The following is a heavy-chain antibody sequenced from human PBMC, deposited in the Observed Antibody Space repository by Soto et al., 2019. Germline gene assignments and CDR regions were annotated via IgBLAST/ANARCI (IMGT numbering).Heavy chain of an antibody. CDR2: VSAYNDDT. CDR3: VTLVWFGELSHAFHI. J-gene: IGHJ3*02. D-gene: IGHD3-10*01. V-gene: IGHV1-18*01. CDR1: GYTFTTYG. Sequence: QAQLVQSGGEIKKPGASVKVSCKASGYTFTTYGFHWVRQAPGQGLEWMGWVSAYNDDTNYAQNVQGRVTMTTDSSXDTAYMELRSLRSDETAVYYCVTLVWFGELSHAFHIWGQGTLVTVSP.